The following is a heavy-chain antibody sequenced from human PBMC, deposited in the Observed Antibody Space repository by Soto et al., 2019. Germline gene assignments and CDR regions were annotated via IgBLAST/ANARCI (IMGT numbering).Heavy chain of an antibody. J-gene: IGHJ1*01. CDR3: TRATSGEN. CDR2: INAGNGDT. D-gene: IGHD2-15*01. Sequence: ASVKVSCKASGYTFTDDPIHWVRQAPGQRLEWMGWINAGNGDTKYSQKFQGRVTVTSDTSASTAYMELSSLRSEETAVYYCTRATSGENWGQGTLVTVSS. CDR1: GYTFTDDP. V-gene: IGHV1-3*01.